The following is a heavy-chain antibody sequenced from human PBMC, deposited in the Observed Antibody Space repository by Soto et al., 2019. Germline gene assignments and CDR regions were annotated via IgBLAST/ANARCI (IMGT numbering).Heavy chain of an antibody. Sequence: QVQLQPSGPGLVKPSQTLSLTCAISGDSVSSTSAAWSWIRQSPSRGLEWLGMTYYRSKWYNDSSVTVRSRITINPDTSKNQFPLQLSSVSPEDTAVYYCARSNAADRPRVGYYYYMDVWGKGTTVTVSS. CDR1: GDSVSSTSAA. CDR2: TYYRSKWYN. D-gene: IGHD1-1*01. J-gene: IGHJ6*03. CDR3: ARSNAADRPRVGYYYYMDV. V-gene: IGHV6-1*01.